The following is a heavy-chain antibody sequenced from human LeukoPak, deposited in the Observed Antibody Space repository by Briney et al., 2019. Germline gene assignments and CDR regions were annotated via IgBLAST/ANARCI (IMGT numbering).Heavy chain of an antibody. V-gene: IGHV3-64*01. Sequence: GGSLRLSCAASGFTFSSYAMHWVRQAPGKGLEYVSAISSNGGSTYYANSVKGRFTISRDNSKNTLYLQMGSLRAEDMAVYYCARVGDYYDSSGEFDYWGQGTLVTVSS. CDR2: ISSNGGST. D-gene: IGHD3-22*01. CDR3: ARVGDYYDSSGEFDY. J-gene: IGHJ4*02. CDR1: GFTFSSYA.